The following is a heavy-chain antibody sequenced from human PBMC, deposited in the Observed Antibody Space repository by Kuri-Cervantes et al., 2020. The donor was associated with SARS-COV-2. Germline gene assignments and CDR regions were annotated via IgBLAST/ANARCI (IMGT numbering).Heavy chain of an antibody. CDR3: VRDIGYSYGARYFQD. Sequence: LSLTCAAPGSIFRNEWMHWVRQVPGKGPVWVSRINSDGSSTSYADSVKGRFTMSRDNARNTLYLQMNSLRAEDSAVYHCVRDIGYSYGARYFQDWGQGTLVTVSS. D-gene: IGHD5-18*01. CDR2: INSDGSST. J-gene: IGHJ1*01. CDR1: GSIFRNEW. V-gene: IGHV3-74*01.